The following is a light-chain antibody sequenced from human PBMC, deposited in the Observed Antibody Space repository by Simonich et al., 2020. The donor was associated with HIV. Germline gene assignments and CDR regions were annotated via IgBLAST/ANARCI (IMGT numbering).Light chain of an antibody. CDR3: QQYYSTPIT. V-gene: IGKV4-1*01. CDR2: WAS. J-gene: IGKJ5*01. CDR1: KSVLYSSTKNNYYNY. Sequence: DIVMTQSPDSLAVSLGERATINCKSSKSVLYSSTKNNYYNYLAWYQQKPGQPPKLPIYWASSRESGVPDRFSGSGSGTDFTLTISSLQAEDVAVYYCQQYYSTPITFGQGTRLEIK.